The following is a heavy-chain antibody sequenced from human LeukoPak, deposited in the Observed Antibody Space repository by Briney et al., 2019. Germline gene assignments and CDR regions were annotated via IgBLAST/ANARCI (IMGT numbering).Heavy chain of an antibody. CDR3: ARGLGLNMIVVIKGKAFDI. CDR1: GFTVSNNY. CDR2: IYSDGTT. D-gene: IGHD3-22*01. Sequence: PGGSLRLSCSASGFTVSNNYMTWGRQAPGKGLEWVSIIYSDGTTYCADSVKGRFTISRDNSKNTLYLQMNTLRAEDTAVYYCARGLGLNMIVVIKGKAFDIWGQGTMVSVSS. V-gene: IGHV3-66*01. J-gene: IGHJ3*02.